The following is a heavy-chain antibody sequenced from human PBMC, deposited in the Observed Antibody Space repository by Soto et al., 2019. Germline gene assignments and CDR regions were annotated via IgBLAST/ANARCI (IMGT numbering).Heavy chain of an antibody. Sequence: QVQLQESGPGLVKPSETLSLTCIVSGDSVSSGSYHWSWIRQPPGKGLEWIGSIYYRGSTNYNPSLEIRVTISVDTARNQFSLKVNSVTTAYTDVYYCARGLDYVGFDYWGQGALVADSS. CDR3: ARGLDYVGFDY. CDR1: GDSVSSGSYH. V-gene: IGHV4-61*01. J-gene: IGHJ4*02. CDR2: IYYRGST. D-gene: IGHD4-17*01.